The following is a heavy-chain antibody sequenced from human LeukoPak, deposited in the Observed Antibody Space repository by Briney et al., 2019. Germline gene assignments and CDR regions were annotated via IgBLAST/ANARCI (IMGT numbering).Heavy chain of an antibody. V-gene: IGHV3-30-3*01. CDR1: GFTFSNYA. J-gene: IGHJ4*02. CDR3: ARVKYYYDSSGYYFVFDY. CDR2: MSYDGSNK. D-gene: IGHD3-22*01. Sequence: GGSLRLSCAASGFTFSNYAMHWVRQAPGKGLEWVAVMSYDGSNKIYADSVKGRFTISRDNSKNTLYLQMNSLRADDTAVYYCARVKYYYDSSGYYFVFDYGGQGTLVTVSS.